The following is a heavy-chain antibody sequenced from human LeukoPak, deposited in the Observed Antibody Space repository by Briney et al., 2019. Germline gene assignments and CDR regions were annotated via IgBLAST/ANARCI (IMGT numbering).Heavy chain of an antibody. CDR1: GGSLSSSSYY. CDR3: ARLEQQLVFDY. CDR2: IYYSGRT. D-gene: IGHD6-13*01. J-gene: IGHJ4*02. V-gene: IGHV4-39*01. Sequence: TSETLSLTCTVSGGSLSSSSYYWGWIRQPPGKGLEWIGSIYYSGRTYYNPSLKSRVTISVDTSKNQFSLKLSSVTAADTAVYYYARLEQQLVFDYWGQGTLVTVSS.